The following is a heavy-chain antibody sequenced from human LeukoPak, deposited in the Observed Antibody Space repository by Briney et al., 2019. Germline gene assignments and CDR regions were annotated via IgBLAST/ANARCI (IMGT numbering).Heavy chain of an antibody. CDR1: GFTFSSYG. CDR3: ARDAGPIVVVPATLNWFDP. Sequence: ARSLRLSCAAYGFTFSSYGLHWVRQAPGKGLEWVAVISYDGSIKYYADSAKGRFTISRDNSKNTLYLQMNSLRPEDTAVYYCARDAGPIVVVPATLNWFDPWGQGTLVTVSS. CDR2: ISYDGSIK. J-gene: IGHJ5*02. V-gene: IGHV3-30*04. D-gene: IGHD2-2*01.